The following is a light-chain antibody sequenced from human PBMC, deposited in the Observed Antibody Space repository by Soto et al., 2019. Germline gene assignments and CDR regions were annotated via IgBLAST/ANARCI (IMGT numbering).Light chain of an antibody. Sequence: QSALTQPASVSGSPGQSITISCTGTSSDVGAYNYDSWYQQYPGEAPKVIIYDVSHRPAGVSNRFSGSKSGNTASLTISGLQTQDEADYFCISYTTATTYVFGTWTKVTVL. CDR3: ISYTTATTYV. CDR2: DVS. V-gene: IGLV2-14*01. J-gene: IGLJ1*01. CDR1: SSDVGAYNY.